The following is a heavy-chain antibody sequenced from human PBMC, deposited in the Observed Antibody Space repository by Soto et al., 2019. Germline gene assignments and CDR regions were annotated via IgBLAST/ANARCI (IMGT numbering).Heavy chain of an antibody. CDR1: GFTFSRFS. V-gene: IGHV3-30-3*01. Sequence: PGGSLRLSCVASGFTFSRFSMHWVRQAPGKGLEWVAVVSHGRNTTYYVDSVKGRFTISRDNSKNTLYLQMNSLRPDDTAVYYCAREGPNGPNDADYWGQGTLVTVS. CDR2: VSHGRNTT. CDR3: AREGPNGPNDADY. J-gene: IGHJ4*02. D-gene: IGHD1-1*01.